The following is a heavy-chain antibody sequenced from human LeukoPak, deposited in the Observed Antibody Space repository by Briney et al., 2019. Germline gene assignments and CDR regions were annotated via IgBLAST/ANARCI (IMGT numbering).Heavy chain of an antibody. Sequence: SETLSLTCTVSGGSISSGDYYWSWIRQPPGKGLEWIGYIYYSGSTYYHPSLKSRVTISVDTSKTQFSLKLSSVTAADTAVYYCARGVRGYSYGRGSHYFDYWGQGTLVTVSS. CDR1: GGSISSGDYY. CDR2: IYYSGST. CDR3: ARGVRGYSYGRGSHYFDY. V-gene: IGHV4-30-4*01. D-gene: IGHD5-18*01. J-gene: IGHJ4*02.